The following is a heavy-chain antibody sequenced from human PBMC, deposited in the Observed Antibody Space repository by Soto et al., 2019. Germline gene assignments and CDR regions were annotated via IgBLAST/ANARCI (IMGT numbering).Heavy chain of an antibody. CDR1: GFSLTTSGVG. J-gene: IGHJ4*02. Sequence: QITLKESGPTLVRPTQTLTLTCTFSGFSLTTSGVGVGWIRQPPGKAPEWLALIFWNDDRRYSPTLRNRITITKDTSKNQVVVMMTNMDPVDTATYYCGHRRVGPGWIYGSPSYYWDYWGQGTLVTVSS. CDR3: GHRRVGPGWIYGSPSYYWDY. V-gene: IGHV2-5*01. CDR2: IFWNDDR. D-gene: IGHD3-10*01.